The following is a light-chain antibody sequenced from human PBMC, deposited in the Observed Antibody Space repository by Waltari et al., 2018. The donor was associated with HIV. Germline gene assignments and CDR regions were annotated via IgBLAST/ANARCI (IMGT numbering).Light chain of an antibody. J-gene: IGLJ3*02. Sequence: SELTQDPAVSVALGQTVKITCQGDSLRRYYASWYQQKPGRAPVIVIYSENHRPSRIPDRFSGSSSGNTASLTITGSQAEDEAHYYCCSRGNNGNHLVFGGGTKLTVL. V-gene: IGLV3-19*01. CDR2: SEN. CDR3: CSRGNNGNHLV. CDR1: SLRRYY.